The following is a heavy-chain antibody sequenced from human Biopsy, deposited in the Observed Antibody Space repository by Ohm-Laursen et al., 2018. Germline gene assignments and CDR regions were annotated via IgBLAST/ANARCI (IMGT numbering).Heavy chain of an antibody. CDR1: GASVKTSGYF. CDR2: ISYNERI. Sequence: TPSLTCSVSGASVKTSGYFWAWIRQRPGKGLEWIGYISYNERIHYNPSLTSRLAISFDTSNNRISLQLRSVSVADTAVYYCVREPKTGTAEAWYFDLWGRGSPVTVPS. D-gene: IGHD3-9*01. V-gene: IGHV4-31*03. CDR3: VREPKTGTAEAWYFDL. J-gene: IGHJ2*01.